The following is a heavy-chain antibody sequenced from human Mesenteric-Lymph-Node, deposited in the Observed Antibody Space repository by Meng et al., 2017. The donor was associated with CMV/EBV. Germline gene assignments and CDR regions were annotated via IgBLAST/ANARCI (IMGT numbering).Heavy chain of an antibody. V-gene: IGHV4-39*01. J-gene: IGHJ4*02. CDR1: GGSISSSSYY. CDR2: IYYSGST. Sequence: SETLSLTCTVSGGSISSSSYYWGWIRQPPGKGLEWIGSIYYSGSTYYNPSLKSRVTISVDTSKNQFSLKLSSVTAADTAVYYCASVLLWFGEIDYWGQGTLVTVSS. CDR3: ASVLLWFGEIDY. D-gene: IGHD3-10*01.